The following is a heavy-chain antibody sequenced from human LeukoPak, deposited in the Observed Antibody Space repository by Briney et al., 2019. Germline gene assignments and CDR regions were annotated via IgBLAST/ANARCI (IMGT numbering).Heavy chain of an antibody. CDR2: INHSGGT. V-gene: IGHV4-34*01. J-gene: IGHJ4*02. CDR3: ARTTSFGGVIATRGFDY. Sequence: SETLSLTCAVYGGSFSGYYWSWIRQPPGKGLEWIGEINHSGGTNYNPSLKSRVTISVDTSKNQFSLKLSPVTAADTAVYYCARTTSFGGVIATRGFDYWGQGTLVTVSS. CDR1: GGSFSGYY. D-gene: IGHD3-16*02.